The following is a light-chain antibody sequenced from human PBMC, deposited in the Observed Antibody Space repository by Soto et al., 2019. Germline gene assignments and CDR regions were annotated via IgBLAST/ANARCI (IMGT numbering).Light chain of an antibody. J-gene: IGLJ2*01. Sequence: QSVLTQPPSVSAAPGQRVTISCSGIGSNIGNNYVSWYQQVPETAPKLLIYDNDKRPSGIPDRFSGSKSGTSATLGITGLQTGDEANYYCATWDSRLSGGVFGGGTQLTVL. CDR1: GSNIGNNY. CDR3: ATWDSRLSGGV. CDR2: DND. V-gene: IGLV1-51*01.